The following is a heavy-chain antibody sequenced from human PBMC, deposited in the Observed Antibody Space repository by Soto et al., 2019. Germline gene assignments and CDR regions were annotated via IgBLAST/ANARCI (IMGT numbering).Heavy chain of an antibody. CDR1: GGTFSSYA. D-gene: IGHD3-16*02. V-gene: IGHV1-69*10. Sequence: ASVKVSCKASGGTFSSYAISWVRQAPGQGLEWMGGIIPILGTANYAQKFQGRVTITADKSTSTAYMELSSLRSEDTAVYYCARDLSDTFGGVIVPFDYWGQGTLVTVSS. J-gene: IGHJ4*02. CDR3: ARDLSDTFGGVIVPFDY. CDR2: IIPILGTA.